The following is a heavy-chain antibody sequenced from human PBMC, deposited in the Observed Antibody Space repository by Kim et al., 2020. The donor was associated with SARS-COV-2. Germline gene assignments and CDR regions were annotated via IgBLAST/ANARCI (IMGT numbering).Heavy chain of an antibody. CDR3: ARGYDAFDI. CDR2: GST. J-gene: IGHJ3*02. V-gene: IGHV4-34*01. Sequence: GSTNYNPTRKSRVTISVDTSKNQFSLKLSSVTAADTAVYYCARGYDAFDIWGQGTMVTVSS.